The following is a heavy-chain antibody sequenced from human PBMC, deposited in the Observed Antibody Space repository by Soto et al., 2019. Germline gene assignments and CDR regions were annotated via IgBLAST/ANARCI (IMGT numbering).Heavy chain of an antibody. CDR2: IIRDGRST. V-gene: IGHV3-64D*08. CDR3: VKEANPFINTLVVLIFDY. Sequence: EVQLVESGGGLVQPGGSLRLSCSASGFTFSMHSMHWVRQTPGKALEYVSAIIRDGRSTFYADSVKGRFTISRDNSKNTVYLRMNRLRSHDTPVYYCVKEANPFINTLVVLIFDYWGQGTQGTVAS. D-gene: IGHD3-22*01. CDR1: GFTFSMHS. J-gene: IGHJ4*02.